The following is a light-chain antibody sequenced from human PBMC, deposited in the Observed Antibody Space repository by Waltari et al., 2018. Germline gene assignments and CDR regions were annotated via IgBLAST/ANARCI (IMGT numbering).Light chain of an antibody. Sequence: LALTPSHLPATPLVVTAEQTCVLNGCNRNCTFPWPRQESEKGPRCLMKVNSDGGHTTGVGSTERFSGSSRGGGRYLSISGLQSEEEGDYYCKSWGTSIHVVFGGGTKVTVL. V-gene: IGLV4-69*01. CDR2: VNSDGGH. CDR1: GCNRNCT. J-gene: IGLJ2*01. CDR3: KSWGTSIHVV.